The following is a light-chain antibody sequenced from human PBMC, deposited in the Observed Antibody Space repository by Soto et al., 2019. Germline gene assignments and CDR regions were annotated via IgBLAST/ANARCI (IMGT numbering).Light chain of an antibody. CDR1: TSNIGNNA. CDR2: FDD. CDR3: AAWDDSLEGVV. V-gene: IGLV1-36*01. Sequence: QSVLTQPPSVSAAPRQRVTISCSGSTSNIGNNAVSWYQQLPGEAPKLLIYFDDLLSSGVSDRFSGSKSGTSASLAISGLQSEDEADYYCAAWDDSLEGVVFGGGTKLTVL. J-gene: IGLJ2*01.